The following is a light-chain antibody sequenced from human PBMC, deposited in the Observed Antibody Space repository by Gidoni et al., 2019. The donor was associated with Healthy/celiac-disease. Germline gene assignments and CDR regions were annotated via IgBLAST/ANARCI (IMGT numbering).Light chain of an antibody. CDR1: HSVSSY. CDR2: AAS. J-gene: IGKJ4*01. Sequence: IVSTQSPATLSLSPGERATLSCRASHSVSSYLAWYQQEPGQATRLLIYAASNRATGIPARFSGSGSATDFTLTISSLEPEEFAVYYCQQRSNWPPVLTFGGGTKVEIK. CDR3: QQRSNWPPVLT. V-gene: IGKV3-11*01.